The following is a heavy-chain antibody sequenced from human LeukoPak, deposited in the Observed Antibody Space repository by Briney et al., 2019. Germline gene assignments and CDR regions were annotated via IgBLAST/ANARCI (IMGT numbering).Heavy chain of an antibody. CDR3: ATLQFPYYYDSSGYGWDAFDI. Sequence: KPSETLSPTCTVSGGSISSYYWSWIRQPPGKGLEWIGYIYYSGSTNYNPSLKSRVTISVDTSKNQFSLKLSSVTAADTAVYYCATLQFPYYYDSSGYGWDAFDIWGQGTMVTVSS. CDR1: GGSISSYY. CDR2: IYYSGST. J-gene: IGHJ3*02. D-gene: IGHD3-22*01. V-gene: IGHV4-59*01.